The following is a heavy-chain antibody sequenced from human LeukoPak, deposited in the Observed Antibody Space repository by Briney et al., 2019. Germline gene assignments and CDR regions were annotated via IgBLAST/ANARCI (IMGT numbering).Heavy chain of an antibody. CDR1: GFTVSSNY. J-gene: IGHJ4*02. Sequence: GGSLRLSCAASGFTVSSNYMSWLRQAPGKGLEWVSVIYSGGSTYYADSVKGRFTISRDNSKNTLYLQMNSLRAEDTAVYYCARDVIYDFWSGSKGTFDYWGQGTLVTVSS. D-gene: IGHD3-3*01. CDR3: ARDVIYDFWSGSKGTFDY. CDR2: IYSGGST. V-gene: IGHV3-66*02.